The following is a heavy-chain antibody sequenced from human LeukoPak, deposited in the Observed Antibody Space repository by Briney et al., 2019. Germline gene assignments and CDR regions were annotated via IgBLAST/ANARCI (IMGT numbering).Heavy chain of an antibody. CDR1: GYTFTSYG. CDR3: AREGLYYYGSGSPPPNWFDP. D-gene: IGHD3-10*01. J-gene: IGHJ5*02. Sequence: ASVKVSCKASGYTFTSYGISWVRQAPGQGLEWMGWISAYNGNTNYAQKLQGRVTMTTDTSTSTAYMELRSLRSDDTAVYYCAREGLYYYGSGSPPPNWFDPWGQGTLVTVSS. CDR2: ISAYNGNT. V-gene: IGHV1-18*01.